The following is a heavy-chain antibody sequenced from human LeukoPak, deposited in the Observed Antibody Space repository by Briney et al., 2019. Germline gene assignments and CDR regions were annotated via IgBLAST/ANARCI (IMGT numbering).Heavy chain of an antibody. CDR2: IRYDGSNK. Sequence: HPGGSLRLSCAASGFTFSSYGMHWVRQAPGKGLEWVAFIRYDGSNKYYADSVKGRFTISRDNSKNTLYLQMNSLRAEDTAVYYCAKENYDSSGYYWPDAFDIWGQGTMVTVSS. CDR3: AKENYDSSGYYWPDAFDI. CDR1: GFTFSSYG. J-gene: IGHJ3*02. V-gene: IGHV3-30*02. D-gene: IGHD3-22*01.